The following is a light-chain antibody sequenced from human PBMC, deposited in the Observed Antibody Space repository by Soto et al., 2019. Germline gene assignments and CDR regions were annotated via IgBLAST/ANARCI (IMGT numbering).Light chain of an antibody. Sequence: QSVLTQPPSVSAAPGQKVTISCSGSSSNIGNQYVPWYLQLPGTAPKLLIYDNDKRPSGIPDRFSGSKSGTSATLGITGLQAGDEADYYCGTWDSSLSVRLFGGGTKVTVL. CDR2: DND. J-gene: IGLJ2*01. V-gene: IGLV1-51*01. CDR3: GTWDSSLSVRL. CDR1: SSNIGNQY.